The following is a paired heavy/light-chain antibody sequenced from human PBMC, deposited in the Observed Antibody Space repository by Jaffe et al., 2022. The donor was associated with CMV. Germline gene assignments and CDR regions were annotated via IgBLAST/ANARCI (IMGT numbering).Light chain of an antibody. CDR2: DTS. Sequence: EIVMTQSPVTLSVSPGERATLSCRASQSIGSNLAWYQQRPGQAPRLLIYDTSTRATGIPARFSGSESGTEFTLTINSLQSEDFAVYYCQQYDNWSPTFGQGTKVEIK. J-gene: IGKJ1*01. CDR1: QSIGSN. CDR3: QQYDNWSPT. V-gene: IGKV3-15*01.
Heavy chain of an antibody. D-gene: IGHD6-19*01. V-gene: IGHV4-4*07. CDR3: ARDRVMWLEERFPKSLCDL. Sequence: QVQLQESGPGLIKPSETLSLTCTVSGDSIDDYYWSWVRRPAGRGPEWIGRIHAGSSGNSNYNPSLKSRVAMSVDTSKNQLSLRLTSVTAADTAVYYCARDRVMWLEERFPKSLCDLWGQGTTVTVSS. J-gene: IGHJ3*01. CDR1: GDSIDDYY. CDR2: IHAGSSGNS.